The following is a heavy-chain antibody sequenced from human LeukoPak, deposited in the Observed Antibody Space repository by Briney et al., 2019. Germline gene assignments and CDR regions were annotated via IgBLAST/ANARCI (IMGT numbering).Heavy chain of an antibody. CDR1: GGSISSYY. D-gene: IGHD3-10*01. CDR2: IYYSGST. J-gene: IGHJ6*03. V-gene: IGHV4-59*01. CDR3: ARVGENKGFGDPGDYYYMDV. Sequence: SETLSLTCTVSGGSISSYYWSWIRQPPGKGLAWIGYIYYSGSTNYNPSLKSRVTISVDTSKNQFSLKLSSVTAADTAVYYCARVGENKGFGDPGDYYYMDVWGKGTTVTVSS.